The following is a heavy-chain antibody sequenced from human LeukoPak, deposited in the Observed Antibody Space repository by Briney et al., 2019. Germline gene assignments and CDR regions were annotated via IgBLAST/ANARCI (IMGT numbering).Heavy chain of an antibody. J-gene: IGHJ4*02. Sequence: SEPLSRACAFYGGSFSCYYWSWIRQPPGKGLEWIGENNHNGDTKYNPSLKSQVTISVDTSKNNASLQLSPVTAADTAVYYCARGFVARGYWGQGTLVTVSS. D-gene: IGHD5-12*01. V-gene: IGHV4-34*01. CDR1: GGSFSCYY. CDR2: NNHNGDT. CDR3: ARGFVARGY.